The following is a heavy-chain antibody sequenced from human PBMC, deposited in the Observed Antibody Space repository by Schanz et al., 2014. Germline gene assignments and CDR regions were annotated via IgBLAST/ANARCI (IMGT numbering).Heavy chain of an antibody. Sequence: QVQLVQPWAEVKGPGASVKVSCKASGYSFTPFPIHWVRQAPGQRLEWMGWINAGTGNTEYSQKFQGRVTITRDTLASTAYMEVSSLRSEDTAVYYCARDAVTSVLTPGFYYWGQGTLVTVSS. V-gene: IGHV1-3*01. J-gene: IGHJ4*02. CDR1: GYSFTPFP. CDR2: INAGTGNT. D-gene: IGHD4-17*01. CDR3: ARDAVTSVLTPGFYY.